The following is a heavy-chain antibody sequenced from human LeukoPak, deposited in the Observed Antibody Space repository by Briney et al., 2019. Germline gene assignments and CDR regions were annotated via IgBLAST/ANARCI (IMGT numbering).Heavy chain of an antibody. CDR2: IIPILGTT. Sequence: ASVKVSCKASGDTFSSYAISWLRQAPGQGLEWMGGIIPILGTTNYAQKFQGRVTITADESTSTLYMELRSLSSEDTAIYYCARDDYDDSSAYRENPFDVWGQGTMVTVSS. CDR3: ARDDYDDSSAYRENPFDV. D-gene: IGHD3-22*01. J-gene: IGHJ3*01. V-gene: IGHV1-69*13. CDR1: GDTFSSYA.